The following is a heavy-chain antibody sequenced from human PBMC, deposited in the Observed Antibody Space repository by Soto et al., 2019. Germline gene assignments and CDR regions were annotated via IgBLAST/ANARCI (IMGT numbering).Heavy chain of an antibody. CDR1: VGSINSYY. Sequence: SETLSLTCTVSVGSINSYYWSLIRQPPGKGLECIGYIYYSGSTNYNPSLKSRVTISVDTSKNQFSLKLSSVTAPDTAVYYCVRERVVTPPGYFEYWGKGTTVTVSS. D-gene: IGHD3-3*01. CDR2: IYYSGST. J-gene: IGHJ4*02. CDR3: VRERVVTPPGYFEY. V-gene: IGHV4-59*01.